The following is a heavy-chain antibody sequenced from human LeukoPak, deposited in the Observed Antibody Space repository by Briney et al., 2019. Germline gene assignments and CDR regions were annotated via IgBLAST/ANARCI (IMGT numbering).Heavy chain of an antibody. CDR1: GGSFSGYY. Sequence: SETLSLTCAVYGGSFSGYYWSWIRQPPGKGLEWIGEINHRGSTNYDPSLKSRVTISVDTSKNQFSLKLSSVTAADTAVYYCARGNSGSYYDSVDYWGQGTLVTVSS. V-gene: IGHV4-34*01. CDR3: ARGNSGSYYDSVDY. CDR2: INHRGST. J-gene: IGHJ4*02. D-gene: IGHD1-26*01.